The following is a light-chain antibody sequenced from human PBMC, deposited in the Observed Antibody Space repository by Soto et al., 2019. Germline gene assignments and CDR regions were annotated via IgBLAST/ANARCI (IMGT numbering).Light chain of an antibody. CDR2: KAS. CDR1: QSISSW. J-gene: IGKJ1*01. V-gene: IGKV1-5*03. Sequence: DIHLTQSPSTLSASVGDRVTITCRASQSISSWLAWYQQKPGKAPKLLIYKASTLESGVPSRFSGSGSGTEFTLTISSLQPDYFATDYGQHRYGYMWTLGHGTKVEIK. CDR3: QHRYGYMWT.